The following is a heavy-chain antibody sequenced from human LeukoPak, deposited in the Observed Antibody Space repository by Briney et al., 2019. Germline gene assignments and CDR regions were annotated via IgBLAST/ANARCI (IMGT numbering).Heavy chain of an antibody. Sequence: GASVKVSCKASGYTFTSYGISWVRQAPGQGLEWMGWISAYNGNTNYAQKLQGRVTMTTDTSTSTAYMELRSLRSDDTAVYYCARSPSPEETSDYYGSGSYYVYFDYWGQGTLVTVSS. J-gene: IGHJ4*02. CDR2: ISAYNGNT. CDR1: GYTFTSYG. D-gene: IGHD3-10*01. V-gene: IGHV1-18*01. CDR3: ARSPSPEETSDYYGSGSYYVYFDY.